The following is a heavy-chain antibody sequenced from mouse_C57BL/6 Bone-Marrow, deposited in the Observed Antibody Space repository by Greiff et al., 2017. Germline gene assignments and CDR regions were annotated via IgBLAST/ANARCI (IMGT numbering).Heavy chain of an antibody. J-gene: IGHJ1*03. Sequence: QVQLQQPGAELVRPGSSVKLSCKASGYTFTSYWMHWVKQRPIQGLEWIGNIDPSDSETHYNQKFKDKATLTVDKSSSTDYMQLSSLTSEDSAVYYCARSHYYGSSGWYFDVWGTGTTVTVSS. CDR2: IDPSDSET. CDR1: GYTFTSYW. CDR3: ARSHYYGSSGWYFDV. D-gene: IGHD1-1*01. V-gene: IGHV1-52*01.